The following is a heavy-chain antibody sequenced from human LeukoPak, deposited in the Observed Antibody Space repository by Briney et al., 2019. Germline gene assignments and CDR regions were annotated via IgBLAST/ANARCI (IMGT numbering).Heavy chain of an antibody. Sequence: GASVKVSCKASGYTFTGYYMHWVRQAPGQGLEWMGWINPNSGGTNYAQKFRGRVAMTRDTSISTAYMELSRLRSDDTAVYYCARVTWERYGMDVWGQGTTVTVSS. J-gene: IGHJ6*02. CDR2: INPNSGGT. D-gene: IGHD1-26*01. CDR3: ARVTWERYGMDV. V-gene: IGHV1-2*02. CDR1: GYTFTGYY.